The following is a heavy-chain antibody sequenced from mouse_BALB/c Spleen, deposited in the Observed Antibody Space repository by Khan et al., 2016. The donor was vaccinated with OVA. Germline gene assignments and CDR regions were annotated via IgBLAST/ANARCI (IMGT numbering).Heavy chain of an antibody. CDR2: INPYNDGT. J-gene: IGHJ3*01. Sequence: VQLQQSGPELVKPGASVKMSCKASDYTFTDYIIHWVKQKPGQGLEWIGYINPYNDGTKYNEKFKGKATLTSDKSSSTVYMELSGLTSEDSAVYYCARDYGRSFWFAYWGQGTLVIVSA. D-gene: IGHD1-1*01. CDR1: DYTFTDYI. CDR3: ARDYGRSFWFAY. V-gene: IGHV1S136*01.